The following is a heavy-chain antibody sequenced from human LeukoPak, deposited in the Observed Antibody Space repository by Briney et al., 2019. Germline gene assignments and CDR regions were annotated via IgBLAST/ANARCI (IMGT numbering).Heavy chain of an antibody. CDR2: INHSGST. Sequence: SETLSLTCAVYGGSFSGYYWSWIRQPPGKGLEWIGEINHSGSTNYNPSLKSRVTISVDTSKNQFSLKLSSVTAADTAVYYCASSTNKGWFDPWGQGTLVTVSS. CDR1: GGSFSGYY. J-gene: IGHJ5*02. CDR3: ASSTNKGWFDP. D-gene: IGHD2-8*01. V-gene: IGHV4-34*01.